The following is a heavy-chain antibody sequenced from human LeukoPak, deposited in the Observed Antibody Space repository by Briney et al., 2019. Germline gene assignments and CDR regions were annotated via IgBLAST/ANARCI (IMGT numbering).Heavy chain of an antibody. D-gene: IGHD5-18*01. V-gene: IGHV3-33*01. CDR3: TRDTWIQLWLVDQ. J-gene: IGHJ4*02. CDR1: GFTFSSYG. CDR2: IWYDGSNK. Sequence: AGRSLRLSCAASGFTFSSYGMHWVRQAPGKGLEWVAVIWYDGSNKYYADSVKGRFTISRDNAKNSLSLQMNSLSAEDTAVYYCTRDTWIQLWLVDQWGQGTLVTVSS.